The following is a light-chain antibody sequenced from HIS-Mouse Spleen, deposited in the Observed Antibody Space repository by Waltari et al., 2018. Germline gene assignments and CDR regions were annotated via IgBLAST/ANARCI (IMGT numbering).Light chain of an antibody. J-gene: IGLJ3*02. Sequence: NFMLTQPHSVSESPGKTVTISCTGSSGSIASNYVQWYQQRPGSAPTSVIYEDNQRPSGVPVRFSGSIDSSSNSASLTISGLKTEDEADYYCQSYDSSNWVFGGGTKLTVL. CDR1: SGSIASNY. V-gene: IGLV6-57*02. CDR3: QSYDSSNWV. CDR2: EDN.